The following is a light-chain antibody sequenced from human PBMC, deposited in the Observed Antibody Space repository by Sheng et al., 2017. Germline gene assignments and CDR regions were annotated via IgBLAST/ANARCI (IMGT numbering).Light chain of an antibody. V-gene: IGKV3-11*01. CDR2: DAS. CDR1: QSISSN. Sequence: ETVMTQSPATLSVSPGERATLSCRASQSISSNLAWYQQKPGQAPRLLIYDASNRATGIPVRFSGNGSGTDFTLTISSLEPEDFAVYYCQQRSNWPPYTFGQGTKLEIK. J-gene: IGKJ2*01. CDR3: QQRSNWPPYT.